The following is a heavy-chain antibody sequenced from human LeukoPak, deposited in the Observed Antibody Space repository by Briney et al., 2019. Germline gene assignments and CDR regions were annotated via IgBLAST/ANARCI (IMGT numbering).Heavy chain of an antibody. CDR3: AKTTTWDFDY. V-gene: IGHV3-7*01. D-gene: IGHD2/OR15-2a*01. Sequence: GGSLRLSCAASGFTFSSHWMSWVRQAPGKGLEWVANIKKDGSEKYYVDSVKGRFTISRDNAKNSLYLQMNSLRAEDTAVYYCAKTTTWDFDYWGQGTLVTVSS. J-gene: IGHJ4*02. CDR2: IKKDGSEK. CDR1: GFTFSSHW.